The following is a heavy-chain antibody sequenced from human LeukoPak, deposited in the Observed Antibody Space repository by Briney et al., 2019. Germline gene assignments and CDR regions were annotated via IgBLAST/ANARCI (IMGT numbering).Heavy chain of an antibody. V-gene: IGHV1-69*06. Sequence: SVKVSCKASGGTFSSYAISWVRQAPGQGLEWVGGIIPIFGTANYAQKFQGRVTITADKSTSTAYMELSSLRSEDTAVYYCARVEVAAGPLNNYYYYYYGMDVWGKGTTVTVSS. CDR3: ARVEVAAGPLNNYYYYYYGMDV. CDR2: IIPIFGTA. J-gene: IGHJ6*04. D-gene: IGHD6-13*01. CDR1: GGTFSSYA.